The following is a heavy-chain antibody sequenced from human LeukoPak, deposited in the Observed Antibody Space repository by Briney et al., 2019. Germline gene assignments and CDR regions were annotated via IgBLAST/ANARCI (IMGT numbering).Heavy chain of an antibody. J-gene: IGHJ6*03. Sequence: SETLSLTCTVSGSSISSYYWSWIRQPPGKGLEWIGYIYYSGSTNYNPSLKSRVTISVDTSKNQFSLKLSSVTAADTAVYYCARGSSGGTRYYYYYMDVWGKGTTVTVSS. CDR2: IYYSGST. CDR3: ARGSSGGTRYYYYYMDV. D-gene: IGHD6-19*01. CDR1: GSSISSYY. V-gene: IGHV4-59*01.